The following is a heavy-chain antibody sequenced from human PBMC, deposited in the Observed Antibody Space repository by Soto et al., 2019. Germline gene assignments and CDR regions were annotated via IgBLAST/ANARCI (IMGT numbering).Heavy chain of an antibody. J-gene: IGHJ4*02. D-gene: IGHD2-21*02. Sequence: EVQLLESGGGLVQPGGSLRLSCAASGFTFSSSDMSWVRQAPGKGLEWVSSITTGGRATPYADSVRGRFTISRDNSKNTLFLQMTSLRVEDTPVNYCAKGGGGDHGYWGQGTLVAVSS. CDR1: GFTFSSSD. CDR2: ITTGGRAT. V-gene: IGHV3-23*01. CDR3: AKGGGGDHGY.